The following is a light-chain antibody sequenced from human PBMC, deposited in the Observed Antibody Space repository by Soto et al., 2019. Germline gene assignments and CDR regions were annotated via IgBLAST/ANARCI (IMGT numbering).Light chain of an antibody. CDR3: QQAKTWT. CDR2: GIS. Sequence: EIVLSQSPGTLSLSPGERATLSCRASQTVTRSYLAWYQHKPGQAPRLLISGISRRAPGIPDRFSGDGSGTDFTLTISRLEPEDYAVYYCQQAKTWTFGQGTKV. J-gene: IGKJ1*01. V-gene: IGKV3-20*01. CDR1: QTVTRSY.